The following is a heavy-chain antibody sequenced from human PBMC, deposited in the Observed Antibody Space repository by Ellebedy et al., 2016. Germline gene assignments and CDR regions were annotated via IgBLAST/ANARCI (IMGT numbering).Heavy chain of an antibody. J-gene: IGHJ5*02. CDR2: IKSDGSST. CDR3: ARDRGDYSISGP. D-gene: IGHD4-11*01. Sequence: GESLKISCVASGFTFGRYWMHWVRQAPGNNLVWVSRIKSDGSSTTYADSVKGRFTTSRDNARNTLYLQMNSLRGEDTAVYFCARDRGDYSISGPWGQGTLVTASS. V-gene: IGHV3-74*01. CDR1: GFTFGRYW.